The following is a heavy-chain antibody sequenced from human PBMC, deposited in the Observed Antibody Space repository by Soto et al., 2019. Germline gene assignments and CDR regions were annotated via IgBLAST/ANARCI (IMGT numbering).Heavy chain of an antibody. CDR3: AKDPGLSSSSY. Sequence: EVQLVESGGGLVQPGRSLSLSCAASGFTFDDYAMHWVRQAPGKGLEWVSGISWNSGSIGYADSVKGRFTISRDNAKNSLYLQMNSLRAEDTALYYCAKDPGLSSSSYWGDGTLGTVSS. D-gene: IGHD6-13*01. CDR2: ISWNSGSI. V-gene: IGHV3-9*01. CDR1: GFTFDDYA. J-gene: IGHJ4*01.